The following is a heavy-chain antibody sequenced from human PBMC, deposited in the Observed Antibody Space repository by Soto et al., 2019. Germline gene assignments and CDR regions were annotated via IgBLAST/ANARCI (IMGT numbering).Heavy chain of an antibody. CDR2: ISENGFRA. V-gene: IGHV3-23*01. D-gene: IGHD3-10*01. J-gene: IGHJ4*02. CDR1: GFTFSSYA. CDR3: AKDLYYYGSGTYYPTDH. Sequence: GGSLRLSCAASGFTFSSYAMTWVRQAPGKGLEWVSGISENGFRAHYADSVKGRFTISRDNSKDTLYLQMNSLRPEDTAVYYCAKDLYYYGSGTYYPTDHWGQGTLVTVSS.